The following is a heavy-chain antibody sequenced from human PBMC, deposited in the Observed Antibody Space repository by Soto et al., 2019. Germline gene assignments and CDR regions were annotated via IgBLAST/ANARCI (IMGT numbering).Heavy chain of an antibody. Sequence: QVQLVQSGAEVKKPGSSVKVSCKASGGTFSSYAISWVRQAPGQGLEWMGGTIPIFGTANYAQKFQGRVNITAVEATSTADLELSSLRWYDTAVYYCARDQYYDDSRGQYTETGGSLDRWVREATVTVSS. CDR1: GGTFSSYA. CDR2: TIPIFGTA. J-gene: IGHJ6*02. D-gene: IGHD3-22*01. V-gene: IGHV1-69*01. CDR3: ARDQYYDDSRGQYTETGGSLDR.